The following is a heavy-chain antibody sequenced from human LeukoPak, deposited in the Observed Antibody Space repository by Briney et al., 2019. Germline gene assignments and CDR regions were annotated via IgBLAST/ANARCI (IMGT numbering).Heavy chain of an antibody. CDR1: GVSISSYY. J-gene: IGHJ4*02. Sequence: PSETLSLTCTVSGVSISSYYWNWIRQAPGKGLEWIGYIYYTGDTKFNPSLKSRVTISLDTSKSQFSLKLTSVTAADTAVYYCTRHPRIIAGNPYFDYWGQGTVVTVSS. CDR3: TRHPRIIAGNPYFDY. V-gene: IGHV4-59*08. CDR2: IYYTGDT. D-gene: IGHD6-13*01.